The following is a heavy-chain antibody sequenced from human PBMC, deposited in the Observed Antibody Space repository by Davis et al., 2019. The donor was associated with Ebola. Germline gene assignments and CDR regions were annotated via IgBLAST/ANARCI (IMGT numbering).Heavy chain of an antibody. J-gene: IGHJ4*02. V-gene: IGHV3-30-3*01. D-gene: IGHD2-2*01. CDR1: GFTFSRYW. CDR3: ARGYCSGIGCAFDS. Sequence: GESLKISCAASGFTFSRYWMSWVRQAPGKGLEWVGLISYDASNKNYPNSVKGRFSISRDNSKNTLYLEMNSLTSEDTAIYYCARGYCSGIGCAFDSWGQGILVTVSS. CDR2: ISYDASNK.